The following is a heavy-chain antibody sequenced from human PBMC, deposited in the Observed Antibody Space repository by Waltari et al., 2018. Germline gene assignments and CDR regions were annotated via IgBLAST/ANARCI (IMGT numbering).Heavy chain of an antibody. CDR3: AREGSHLTTVNDF. J-gene: IGHJ4*02. Sequence: VQSGAEVKKHGASVRVSCKTSGYTFSAYYIHWVRQAPGQGLEWMGWINPRNGETKYTQTFHGRVTLTRDTSINTAYMALSSLIFDDTAVYYCAREGSHLTTVNDFWGQGPLVIVSS. V-gene: IGHV1-2*02. CDR1: GYTFSAYY. CDR2: INPRNGET. D-gene: IGHD4-4*01.